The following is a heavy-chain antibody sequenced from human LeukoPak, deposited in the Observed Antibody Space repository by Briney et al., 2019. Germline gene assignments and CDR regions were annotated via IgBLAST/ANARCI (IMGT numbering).Heavy chain of an antibody. J-gene: IGHJ5*02. CDR1: GGSFSGYY. V-gene: IGHV4-34*01. D-gene: IGHD6-19*01. CDR3: ARGEVAVAGLYWFDP. CDR2: INHSGST. Sequence: SETLSLTCAVYGGSFSGYYWSWIRQPPGKGLEWIGEINHSGSTNYNPSLKSRVTISVDTSKNQFSLKPSSVTAADTAVYYCARGEVAVAGLYWFDPWGQGTLVTVSS.